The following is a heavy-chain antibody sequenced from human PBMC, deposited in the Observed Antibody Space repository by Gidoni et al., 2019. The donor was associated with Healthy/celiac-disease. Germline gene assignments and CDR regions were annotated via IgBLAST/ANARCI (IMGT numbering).Heavy chain of an antibody. CDR2: IYYSGST. CDR3: ARHESATGLGRYYYYYYMDV. Sequence: QLQLQQSGPGLVKPAETLSRTCTGSGCSISSSSYYWGWLRQPPGKWLEWIGSIYYSGSTYYNPSLKSRVTISVDTSKNQFSLKLSSVTAADTAVYYCARHESATGLGRYYYYYYMDVWGKGTTVTVSS. J-gene: IGHJ6*03. D-gene: IGHD4-17*01. V-gene: IGHV4-39*01. CDR1: GCSISSSSYY.